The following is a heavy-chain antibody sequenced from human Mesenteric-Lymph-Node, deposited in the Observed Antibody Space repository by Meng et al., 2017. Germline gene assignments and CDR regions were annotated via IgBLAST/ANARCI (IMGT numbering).Heavy chain of an antibody. V-gene: IGHV3-23*01. J-gene: IGHJ6*02. D-gene: IGHD3-10*01. Sequence: GGSLRLSCAASGFTFSSYAMSWVRQAPGKGLEWVSAISGSGGSTYYADSVKGRFTISRDNSKNTLYLQMNSLRPEDTALYYCVKDANDQYSFGSLDVWGQGTTVTVSS. CDR2: ISGSGGST. CDR1: GFTFSSYA. CDR3: VKDANDQYSFGSLDV.